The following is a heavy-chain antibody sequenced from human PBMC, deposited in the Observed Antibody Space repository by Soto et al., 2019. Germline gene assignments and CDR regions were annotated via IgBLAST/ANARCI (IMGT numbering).Heavy chain of an antibody. CDR1: GGSISSGGYY. V-gene: IGHV4-31*03. Sequence: SETLSLTCTVSGGSISSGGYYWSWIRQHPGKGLEWIGYIYYSGSTYYNPSLKSRVTISVDTSKNQFSLKLSSVTAADTAVYYCASTDCSSTSCYPFYYYYGMDVWGQGTTVTVSS. D-gene: IGHD2-2*01. CDR3: ASTDCSSTSCYPFYYYYGMDV. J-gene: IGHJ6*02. CDR2: IYYSGST.